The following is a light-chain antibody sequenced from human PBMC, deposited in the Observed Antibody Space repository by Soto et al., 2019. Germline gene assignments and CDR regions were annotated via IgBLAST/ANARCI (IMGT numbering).Light chain of an antibody. CDR1: SSDVGDYGY. CDR2: EVT. J-gene: IGLJ2*01. V-gene: IGLV2-14*01. CDR3: SSYTSSNSVL. Sequence: QSVLTQPPSASGSPGQSVTISCTGSSSDVGDYGYVSWYQQHPGKAPKLMIFEVTNRPSGVSNRFSGSKSGNTASLTISGLQAEDEADYYCSSYTSSNSVLFGGGTKLTVL.